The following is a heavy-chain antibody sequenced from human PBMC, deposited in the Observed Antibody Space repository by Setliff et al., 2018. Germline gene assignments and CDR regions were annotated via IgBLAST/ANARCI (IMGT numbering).Heavy chain of an antibody. CDR1: GGSISSYY. J-gene: IGHJ3*02. V-gene: IGHV4-34*01. Sequence: PSETLSLTCTVSGGSISSYYWSWIRQPPGKGLEWIGEINHSGSAYYNPSLKSRVTISLDTSKNQFSLKLSPVTAADTAVYYCARGDYYDSSAYSPDTFDIWGQGTMVTVSS. D-gene: IGHD3-22*01. CDR3: ARGDYYDSSAYSPDTFDI. CDR2: INHSGSA.